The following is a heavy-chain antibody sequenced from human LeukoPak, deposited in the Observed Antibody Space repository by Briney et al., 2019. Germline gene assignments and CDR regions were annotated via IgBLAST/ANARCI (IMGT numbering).Heavy chain of an antibody. CDR1: GGSFSGYY. CDR3: ARHRQQDIVVVVAATGAFDI. V-gene: IGHV4-34*01. J-gene: IGHJ3*02. Sequence: SESLSLTCAVYGGSFSGYYRSWIRQPPGKGLEWIGEINHSGSTNYNPSLKSRVTISVDTSKNQFSLKLSSVTAADTAVYYCARHRQQDIVVVVAATGAFDIWGQGRMVTVSS. CDR2: INHSGST. D-gene: IGHD2-15*01.